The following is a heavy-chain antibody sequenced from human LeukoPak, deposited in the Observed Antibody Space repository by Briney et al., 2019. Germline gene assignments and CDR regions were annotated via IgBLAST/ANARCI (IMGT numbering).Heavy chain of an antibody. CDR3: AKGGESSSWTLDY. Sequence: GGSLRLSCAASGFTFSRYVLHWVRQAPGKGLEWVAVISYDGSNKYYADSVKGRFTISRDNSKNTLYLQMNSLRAEDTAVYYCAKGGESSSWTLDYWGQGTLVTVSS. CDR2: ISYDGSNK. V-gene: IGHV3-30*04. J-gene: IGHJ4*02. D-gene: IGHD6-13*01. CDR1: GFTFSRYV.